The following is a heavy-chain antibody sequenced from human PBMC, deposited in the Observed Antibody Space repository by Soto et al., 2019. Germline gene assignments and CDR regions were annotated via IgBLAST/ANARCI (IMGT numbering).Heavy chain of an antibody. CDR2: ISSSSRTK. D-gene: IGHD3-16*01. Sequence: EVRLVESGGGLVQPGGSLRLSCAASGFTFSSHSMNWVRQAPGKGLEWVSYISSSSRTKYYADSVKGRFTISRDNAKNSLYLQMNSLRAEDTAVVYCERDDEMGYFDYWGQGTLVTVSS. CDR1: GFTFSSHS. CDR3: ERDDEMGYFDY. J-gene: IGHJ4*02. V-gene: IGHV3-48*01.